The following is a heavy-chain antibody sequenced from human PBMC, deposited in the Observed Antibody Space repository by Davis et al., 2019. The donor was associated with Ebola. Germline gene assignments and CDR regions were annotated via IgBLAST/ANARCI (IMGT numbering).Heavy chain of an antibody. J-gene: IGHJ4*02. CDR2: VYHSGSA. V-gene: IGHV4-38-2*02. D-gene: IGHD3-3*01. CDR1: GYSISSGHY. Sequence: PGGSLRLSCSVSGYSISSGHYWGWIRQSPGKGLEWIGSVYHSGSAYHHPSLKTRVTISVDTSKNQFSLKMNSVTAADTAVYYCARGEAPEVFGSGYHFDQWGQGTLVTVSS. CDR3: ARGEAPEVFGSGYHFDQ.